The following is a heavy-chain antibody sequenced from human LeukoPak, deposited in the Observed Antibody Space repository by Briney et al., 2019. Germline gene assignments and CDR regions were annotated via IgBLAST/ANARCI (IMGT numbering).Heavy chain of an antibody. CDR2: ISYDGSNK. CDR1: GFTFSSYG. J-gene: IGHJ4*02. Sequence: GGSLRLSCAASGFTFSSYGMHWVRQAPGKGLEWVAVISYDGSNKYYADSVKGRFTISRDNSKNTLYLQMNSLRAEDTAVYYCARGALSGEMATLQSPDFDYWGQGTLVTVSS. CDR3: ARGALSGEMATLQSPDFDY. D-gene: IGHD5-24*01. V-gene: IGHV3-30*19.